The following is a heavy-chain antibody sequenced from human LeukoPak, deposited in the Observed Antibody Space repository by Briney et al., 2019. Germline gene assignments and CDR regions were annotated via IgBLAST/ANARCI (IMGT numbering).Heavy chain of an antibody. D-gene: IGHD3-10*01. Sequence: ASVKVSCKASGYTFTSYFIHWVRQAPGEGLEWMGIINPTGGSTRYAQKFQGRVTMTRDTSTSTVYMELSSLRSEDTAVYYCAVVAGSGSYPLDYWGQGTLVTVSS. V-gene: IGHV1-46*01. CDR3: AVVAGSGSYPLDY. J-gene: IGHJ4*02. CDR2: INPTGGST. CDR1: GYTFTSYF.